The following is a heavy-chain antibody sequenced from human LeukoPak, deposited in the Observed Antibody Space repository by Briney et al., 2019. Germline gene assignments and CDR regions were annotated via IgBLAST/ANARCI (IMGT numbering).Heavy chain of an antibody. J-gene: IGHJ5*02. V-gene: IGHV3-30*18. CDR1: GFTFSDYA. Sequence: GGSLRLSCAASGFTFSDYAMHWVRQAPGKGLEWVAVISYDGSNKYYADSVKGRFTISRDNSKNTLYLQMNSLRAEDTAVYYCAKALLGYSSSWGYWFDPWGQGTLVTVSS. D-gene: IGHD6-13*01. CDR3: AKALLGYSSSWGYWFDP. CDR2: ISYDGSNK.